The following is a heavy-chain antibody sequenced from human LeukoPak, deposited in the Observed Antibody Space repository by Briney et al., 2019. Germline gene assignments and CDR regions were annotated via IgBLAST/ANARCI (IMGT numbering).Heavy chain of an antibody. D-gene: IGHD1-26*01. CDR1: GFTFSRYS. CDR2: MSSSSGLI. CDR3: AREFDGSASGAGY. J-gene: IGHJ1*01. V-gene: IGHV3-21*01. Sequence: PGGSLRLXCAASGFTFSRYSMNWVRQAPGRGLEWVSSMSSSSGLIYYGDSVKGRFTVSRDNAKRSLYMQMNSLRADDTAVYYCAREFDGSASGAGYWGQGTLVTVSS.